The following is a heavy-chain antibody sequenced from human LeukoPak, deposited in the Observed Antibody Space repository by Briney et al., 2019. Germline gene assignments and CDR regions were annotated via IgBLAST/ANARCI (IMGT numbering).Heavy chain of an antibody. J-gene: IGHJ3*02. CDR3: ARVKRIILDAFDI. CDR1: GGSISSHY. V-gene: IGHV4-59*11. CDR2: IYYSGST. Sequence: SETLSLTCTVSGGSISSHYWSWIRQPPGKGLEWIGYIYYSGSTNYNPSLKSRVTISVGTSKNQFSLRLSSVTAADTAVYYCARVKRIILDAFDIWGQGTMVTVSS. D-gene: IGHD3-10*01.